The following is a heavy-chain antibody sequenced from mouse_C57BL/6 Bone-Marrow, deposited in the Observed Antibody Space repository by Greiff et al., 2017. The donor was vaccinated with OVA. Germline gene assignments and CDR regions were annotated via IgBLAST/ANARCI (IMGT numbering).Heavy chain of an antibody. Sequence: QVQLQQSGAELVRPGTSVKLSCKASGYTFTSYWMHWVKQRPGQGLEWIGVIDPSDSYTNYNQKFKGKATLTVDTSSSTAYMQLSSLTSEDSAVYYCARNYDFAYWGQGTLVTVSA. CDR1: GYTFTSYW. D-gene: IGHD2-4*01. V-gene: IGHV1-59*01. CDR3: ARNYDFAY. CDR2: IDPSDSYT. J-gene: IGHJ3*01.